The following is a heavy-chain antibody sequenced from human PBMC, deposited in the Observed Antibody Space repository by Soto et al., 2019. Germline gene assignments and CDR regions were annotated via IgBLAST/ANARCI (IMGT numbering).Heavy chain of an antibody. CDR3: AREDSIIIPAVSDF. J-gene: IGHJ4*02. D-gene: IGHD2-2*01. Sequence: SXRLSFVGYVVPFNNYGVNWVRQAPGKGLEWVSTVSKSDYTYYSDLVKGRFTISRDNAKDTVYLQMNTLRAEDTAVYFCAREDSIIIPAVSDFWGQGTLVTVYS. CDR2: VSKSDYT. V-gene: IGHV3-21*04. CDR1: VVPFNNYG.